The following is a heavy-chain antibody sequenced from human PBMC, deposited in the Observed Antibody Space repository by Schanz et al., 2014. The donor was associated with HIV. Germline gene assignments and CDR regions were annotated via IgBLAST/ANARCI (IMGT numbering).Heavy chain of an antibody. V-gene: IGHV3-7*03. Sequence: EVQLVESGGGLVQPGGSLRLSCAASGFTFSRYWMNWVRQAPGKGLEWVASIKQDGGEKHYVASVKGRFTISRDNVKNSLYLQMNSLRAEDTALYHCAREGTYDYALSWGQGTLVTVSS. CDR2: IKQDGGEK. CDR1: GFTFSRYW. J-gene: IGHJ4*02. D-gene: IGHD3-16*01. CDR3: AREGTYDYALS.